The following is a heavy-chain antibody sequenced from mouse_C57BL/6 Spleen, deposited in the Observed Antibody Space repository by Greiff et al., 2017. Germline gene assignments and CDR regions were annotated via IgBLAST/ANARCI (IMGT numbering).Heavy chain of an antibody. Sequence: VRLQESGPGLVAPSQSLSIPCTVSGFSLTSYGVSWVRQPPGKGLEWLGVIWGDGSTNYHSDLISRLSISKDNSKSQVFLKLNSLQTDDTATYYCANIPIAYGNYRYYYAMDYWGQGTSVTVSS. CDR2: IWGDGST. D-gene: IGHD2-1*01. CDR1: GFSLTSYG. V-gene: IGHV2-3*01. CDR3: ANIPIAYGNYRYYYAMDY. J-gene: IGHJ4*01.